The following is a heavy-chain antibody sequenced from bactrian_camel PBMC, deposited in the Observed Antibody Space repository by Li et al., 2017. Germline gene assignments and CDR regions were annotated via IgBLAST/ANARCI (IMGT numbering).Heavy chain of an antibody. CDR1: GFIFSSCG. CDR3: ECRGQRDDY. Sequence: VQLVESGGGSVQAGGSLKLSCAASGFIFSSCGMRWHRQAPGKEREVVSTISRAGTTTYADSVKGRFSVSQDSSKHTLYLQMNSLKSDDTAMYYCECRGQRDDYWGQGTQVTVS. CDR2: ISRAGTT. J-gene: IGHJ4*01. V-gene: IGHV3S67*01.